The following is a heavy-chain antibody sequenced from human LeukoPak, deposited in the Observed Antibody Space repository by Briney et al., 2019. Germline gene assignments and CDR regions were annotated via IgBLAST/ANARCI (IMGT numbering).Heavy chain of an antibody. CDR3: ARDVVGATGSAFDI. CDR2: ISSSSSYI. J-gene: IGHJ3*02. CDR1: GFTFSSYS. D-gene: IGHD1-26*01. V-gene: IGHV3-21*01. Sequence: GGSLRLSCAASGFTFSSYSMNWVRQAPGKGLEWVSSISSSSSYIYYADSVKGRFTISRDNARNSLYLQMNSLRAEDTAVYYCARDVVGATGSAFDIWGQGTMVTVSS.